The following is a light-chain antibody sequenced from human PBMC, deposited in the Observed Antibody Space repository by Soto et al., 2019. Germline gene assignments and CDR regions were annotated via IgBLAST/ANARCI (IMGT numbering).Light chain of an antibody. CDR1: RSVGNN. V-gene: IGKV3-11*01. CDR2: AAS. CDR3: QQHADWPLT. J-gene: IGKJ4*01. Sequence: IVLTQSPATLSLSPGERATLSCRASRSVGNNLAWYQKKPGQAHGLLIYAASTRATGIPARFSGSGSGTDFTLTISSREPEDFAVYYCQQHADWPLTGGGGTKVEIK.